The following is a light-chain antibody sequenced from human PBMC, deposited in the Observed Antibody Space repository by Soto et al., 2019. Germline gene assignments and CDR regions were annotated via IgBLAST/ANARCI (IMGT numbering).Light chain of an antibody. CDR2: EAS. CDR1: QSVGTY. J-gene: IGKJ4*01. CDR3: QQGSNWPPLT. V-gene: IGKV3-11*01. Sequence: EIVLTQSPVTLSLSPGETATLSCRASQSVGTYLAWYQLKSGQAPRLLIYEASKRATGIPARFSGRGSGTDFTLTISSLEPEDFALYYCQQGSNWPPLTFGGGTTVEIK.